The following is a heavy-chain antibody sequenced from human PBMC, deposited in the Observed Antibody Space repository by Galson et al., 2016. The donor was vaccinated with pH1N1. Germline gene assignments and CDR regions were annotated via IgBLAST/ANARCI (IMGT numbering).Heavy chain of an antibody. Sequence: QSGAEVKKPGESLKISCKGSGYRFPSSWIGWVRQMPGKGLEWMGIIYLGGSLIRYRPSFQGQVTISADKSVNIVYLEWVSLKASDTAMYYCARQNDYGDYRGDAFDIWGQGTMVTVFS. CDR2: IYLGGSLI. V-gene: IGHV5-51*01. CDR1: GYRFPSSW. CDR3: ARQNDYGDYRGDAFDI. J-gene: IGHJ3*02. D-gene: IGHD4-17*01.